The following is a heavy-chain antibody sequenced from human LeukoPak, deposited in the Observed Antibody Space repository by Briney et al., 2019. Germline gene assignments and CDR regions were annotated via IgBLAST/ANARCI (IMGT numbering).Heavy chain of an antibody. Sequence: GGSLRLSCAASGFTFSSYAMSWVRQAPGKGLEWVSTISGSGGSTYYADSVKGRFTISRDNAKNSLYLQMNSLRAEDTAVYYCARDIVYCSSSSCSPGDAFDIWGQGTMVTVSS. CDR1: GFTFSSYA. D-gene: IGHD2-2*01. CDR3: ARDIVYCSSSSCSPGDAFDI. CDR2: ISGSGGST. V-gene: IGHV3-23*01. J-gene: IGHJ3*02.